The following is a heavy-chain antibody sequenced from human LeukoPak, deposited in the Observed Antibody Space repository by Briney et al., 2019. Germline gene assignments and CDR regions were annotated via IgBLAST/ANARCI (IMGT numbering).Heavy chain of an antibody. J-gene: IGHJ4*02. CDR1: GFTFSSYA. Sequence: PGRSLRLSCAASGFTFSSYAMHWVRQAPGKGLEWVAVISYDGSNKYYADSVKGRFTISRDNSKNTLYLQMNSLRADDTAVYYCARDTGSYYNGGFDYWGQGTLVTVSS. CDR3: ARDTGSYYNGGFDY. D-gene: IGHD3-10*01. V-gene: IGHV3-30*04. CDR2: ISYDGSNK.